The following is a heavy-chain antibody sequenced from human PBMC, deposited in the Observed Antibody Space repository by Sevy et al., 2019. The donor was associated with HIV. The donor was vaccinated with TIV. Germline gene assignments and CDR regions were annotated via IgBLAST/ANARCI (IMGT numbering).Heavy chain of an antibody. Sequence: SETLSLTCTVSGGTISSYYWSWIWQPPGKGLEWIGYIYYSGSTNYNPSLKSRVTISVDTSKNQFSLKLGSVTAADTAVDYCARRTGEYYYDSSGYYWANWFDPWGQGTLVTVSS. J-gene: IGHJ5*02. V-gene: IGHV4-59*12. D-gene: IGHD3-22*01. CDR2: IYYSGST. CDR3: ARRTGEYYYDSSGYYWANWFDP. CDR1: GGTISSYY.